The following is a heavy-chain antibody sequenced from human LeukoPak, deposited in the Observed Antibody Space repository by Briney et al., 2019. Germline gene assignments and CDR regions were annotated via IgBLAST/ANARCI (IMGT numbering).Heavy chain of an antibody. V-gene: IGHV4-34*01. Sequence: SETLSLTCAVYGGSFSGYYWSWIRQPPGKGLEWIGEINHRGSTNYNPSLKSRVTISVDTSKNQFSLKLSSVTAADTAVYYCATDGMVRGPDAWFDSWGQGTLVTVSS. CDR1: GGSFSGYY. D-gene: IGHD3-10*01. CDR2: INHRGST. CDR3: ATDGMVRGPDAWFDS. J-gene: IGHJ5*01.